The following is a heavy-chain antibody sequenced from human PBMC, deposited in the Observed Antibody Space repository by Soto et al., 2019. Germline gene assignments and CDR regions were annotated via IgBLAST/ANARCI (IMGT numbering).Heavy chain of an antibody. CDR3: EHLYWAASGTRYYFDY. J-gene: IGHJ4*02. CDR2: IYWDDDK. D-gene: IGHD6-13*01. Sequence: QITLKESGPTLVKPTQTLTLTCTFSGFSFTTDGMGVGWIRQPPGKALEWLALIYWDDDKRYSPTLKSRLTNTKDSSRNQVVLTITNMDPADTATYYCEHLYWAASGTRYYFDYWGQGTLVTVSS. CDR1: GFSFTTDGMG. V-gene: IGHV2-5*02.